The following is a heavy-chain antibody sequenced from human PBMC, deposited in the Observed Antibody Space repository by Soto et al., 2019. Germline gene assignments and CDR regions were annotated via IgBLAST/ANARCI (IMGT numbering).Heavy chain of an antibody. CDR3: ARDXYTMVRGEPYYYYGMDV. Sequence: PSETLSLTCAVSGGSISSGGYSWSWIRQPPGKGLEWIGYIYHSGSTYYNPSLKSRVTISVDRSKNQFSLKLSSVTAADTAVYYCARDXYTMVRGEPYYYYGMDVWGQGTTVTVSS. CDR1: GGSISSGGYS. CDR2: IYHSGST. D-gene: IGHD3-10*01. J-gene: IGHJ6*02. V-gene: IGHV4-30-2*01.